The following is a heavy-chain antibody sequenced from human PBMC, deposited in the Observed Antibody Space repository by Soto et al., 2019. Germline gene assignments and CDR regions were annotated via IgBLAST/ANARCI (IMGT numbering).Heavy chain of an antibody. CDR2: IYYSGST. CDR1: GGSISSSSYY. CDR3: ARLKASPYLAPRDY. J-gene: IGHJ4*02. V-gene: IGHV4-39*01. Sequence: QLQLQESGPGLVKPSETLSLTCTVSGGSISSSSYYWGWIRQPPGKGLEWIGSIYYSGSTYYNPSLKSRVTITVDTSKNQFSLKLSSVTAADTAVYYCARLKASPYLAPRDYWGQGSLVTVSS.